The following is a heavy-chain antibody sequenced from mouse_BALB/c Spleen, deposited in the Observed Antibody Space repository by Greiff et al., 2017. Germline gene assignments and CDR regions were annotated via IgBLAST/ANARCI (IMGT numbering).Heavy chain of an antibody. Sequence: QVQLQQSGAELVKPGASVKMSCKASGYTFTSYTMHWVKQRPGQGLEWIGYINPSSGYTEYNQKFKDKTTLTADKSSSTAYMQLSSLTSEDSAVYYCARKSAPYWYFDVWGAGTTVTVSS. D-gene: IGHD6-1*01. CDR1: GYTFTSYT. CDR3: ARKSAPYWYFDV. V-gene: IGHV1-4*02. J-gene: IGHJ1*01. CDR2: INPSSGYT.